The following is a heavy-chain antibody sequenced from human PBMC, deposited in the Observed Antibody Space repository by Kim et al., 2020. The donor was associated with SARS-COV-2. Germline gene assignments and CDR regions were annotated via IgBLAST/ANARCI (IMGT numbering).Heavy chain of an antibody. J-gene: IGHJ6*02. CDR3: ARKSGYSYGSGGMDV. Sequence: SVKVSCKASGGTFSSYTISWVRQAPGQGLEWMGRIIPILGLANYAQKFQGRATITADKSTSTAYMELSSLRSEDTAVYYCARKSGYSYGSGGMDVWGQGTTVTVSS. V-gene: IGHV1-69*02. D-gene: IGHD5-18*01. CDR1: GGTFSSYT. CDR2: IIPILGLA.